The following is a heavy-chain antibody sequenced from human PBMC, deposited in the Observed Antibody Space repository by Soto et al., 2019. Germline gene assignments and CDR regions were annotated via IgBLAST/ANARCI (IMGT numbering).Heavy chain of an antibody. Sequence: PSETLSLTCTVSGGSISRYYWSWIRQPPGKGLEWIGYISYSGSTNYNPSLKSRVTISVDTSKNQFSLKLNSVTAADTAVYYCAREGLTGTIGLYYYYGMDVWGQGTTVTVS. CDR3: AREGLTGTIGLYYYYGMDV. V-gene: IGHV4-59*01. D-gene: IGHD1-7*01. CDR2: ISYSGST. J-gene: IGHJ6*02. CDR1: GGSISRYY.